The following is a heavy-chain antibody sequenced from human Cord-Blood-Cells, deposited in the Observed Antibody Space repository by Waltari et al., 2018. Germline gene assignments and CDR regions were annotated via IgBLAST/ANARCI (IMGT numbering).Heavy chain of an antibody. V-gene: IGHV3-33*01. D-gene: IGHD6-6*01. CDR1: GFTFSSYG. Sequence: QVQLVESGGGVVQPGRSLRLSCAASGFTFSSYGMHWVRQAPGKGLEWVAVIWYDGSNKYYADSVKGRFTISRDNSKNTLYLQMNSLRAEDTAVYYCARDTAIAALDYWGQGTLVTVSS. CDR3: ARDTAIAALDY. J-gene: IGHJ4*02. CDR2: IWYDGSNK.